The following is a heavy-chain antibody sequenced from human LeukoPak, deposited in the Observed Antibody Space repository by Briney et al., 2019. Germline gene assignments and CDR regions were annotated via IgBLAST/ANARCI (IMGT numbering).Heavy chain of an antibody. Sequence: SETLSLTCAVSGGSISSGGYSWSWLRQPPGKGLEWIGYICHSGSAYYNPSLKSRVTISVDRSKNQFSLKLSSVTAADTAVYYCARDSKTWGQGTLVTVSS. CDR3: ARDSKT. J-gene: IGHJ5*02. CDR2: ICHSGSA. V-gene: IGHV4-30-2*01. CDR1: GGSISSGGYS.